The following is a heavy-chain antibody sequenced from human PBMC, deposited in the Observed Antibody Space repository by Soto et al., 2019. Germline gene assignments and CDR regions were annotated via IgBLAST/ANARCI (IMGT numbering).Heavy chain of an antibody. Sequence: QVQLVESGGGVVQPGRSLRLSCAASGFTFSSYGMHWVRQAPGKGLEWVAVISYDGSNKYYADSVKGRFTISRDNSKNTLYLQMNSLRAEDTAVYYCAKVPRHSSSWYQHYYYYYGMDVWGQGTTVTVSS. V-gene: IGHV3-30*18. D-gene: IGHD6-13*01. CDR2: ISYDGSNK. CDR1: GFTFSSYG. CDR3: AKVPRHSSSWYQHYYYYYGMDV. J-gene: IGHJ6*02.